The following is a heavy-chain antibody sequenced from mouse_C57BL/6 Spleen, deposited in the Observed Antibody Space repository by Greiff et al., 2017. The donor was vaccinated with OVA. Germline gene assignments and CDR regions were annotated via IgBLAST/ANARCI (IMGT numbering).Heavy chain of an antibody. J-gene: IGHJ2*01. CDR2: IYPRSGNT. V-gene: IGHV1-81*01. CDR3: AASRRYGSSRDYFDY. D-gene: IGHD1-1*01. CDR1: GYTFTSYG. Sequence: VKLMESGAELARPGASVKLSCKASGYTFTSYGISWVKQRTGQGLEWIGEIYPRSGNTYYNEKFKGKATLTADKSSSTAYMELRSLTSEDSAVYFCAASRRYGSSRDYFDYWGQGTTLTVSS.